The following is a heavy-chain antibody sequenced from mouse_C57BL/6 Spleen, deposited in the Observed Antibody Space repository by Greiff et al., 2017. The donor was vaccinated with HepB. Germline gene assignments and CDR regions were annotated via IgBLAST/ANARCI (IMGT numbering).Heavy chain of an antibody. CDR1: GYAFSSYW. D-gene: IGHD2-14*01. Sequence: VQLQQSGAELVKPGASVKISCKASGYAFSSYWMNWVKQRPGKGLEWIGQIYPGDGDTNYNGKFKGKATMTADKSSSTAYMQLSSLTSGESAVYFCPRGTSLSWFAYWGQGTLVTVSA. CDR2: IYPGDGDT. J-gene: IGHJ3*01. CDR3: PRGTSLSWFAY. V-gene: IGHV1-80*01.